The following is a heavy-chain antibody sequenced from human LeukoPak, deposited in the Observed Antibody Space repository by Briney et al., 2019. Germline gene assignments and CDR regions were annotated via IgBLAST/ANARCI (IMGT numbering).Heavy chain of an antibody. D-gene: IGHD2-2*01. CDR3: TRDPPGYCSSTSCPPGVY. CDR1: GFTFGDYA. V-gene: IGHV3-49*04. Sequence: GGSLRLSCTASGFTFGDYAMSWVRQAPGKGLEWVGFIRSKAYGGTTEYAASVKGRFTIPRDDSKSIAYLQMNSLKTEDTAVYYCTRDPPGYCSSTSCPPGVYWGQGTLVTVSS. J-gene: IGHJ4*02. CDR2: IRSKAYGGTT.